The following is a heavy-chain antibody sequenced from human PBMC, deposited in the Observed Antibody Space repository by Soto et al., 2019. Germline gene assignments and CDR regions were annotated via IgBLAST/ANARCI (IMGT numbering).Heavy chain of an antibody. D-gene: IGHD6-13*01. V-gene: IGHV3-23*01. CDR2: ISSNGQNT. CDR3: VSWVYAQFEY. J-gene: IGHJ4*02. Sequence: PVVSRRRSCSSCVFTSSYHSMKLFRQAPGKWLEWVSTISSNGQNTHYADSVKGRFIISSDNSSNTVDLQMNSLRVEDTAVYYCVSWVYAQFEYWGQGTMVNVSS. CDR1: VFTSSYHS.